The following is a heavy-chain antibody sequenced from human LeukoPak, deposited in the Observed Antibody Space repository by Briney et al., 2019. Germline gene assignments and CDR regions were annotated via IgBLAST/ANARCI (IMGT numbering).Heavy chain of an antibody. Sequence: ETLSLTCTVSGDSISSLFLSWVRQAPGKGLEWVSAISGSGGSTYYADSVKGRFTISRDNSKNTLYLQMNSLRAEDTAVYYCAKDHGSTYYYDSSGYLDYWGQGTLVTVSS. CDR3: AKDHGSTYYYDSSGYLDY. CDR2: ISGSGGST. V-gene: IGHV3-23*01. J-gene: IGHJ4*02. D-gene: IGHD3-22*01. CDR1: GDSISSLF.